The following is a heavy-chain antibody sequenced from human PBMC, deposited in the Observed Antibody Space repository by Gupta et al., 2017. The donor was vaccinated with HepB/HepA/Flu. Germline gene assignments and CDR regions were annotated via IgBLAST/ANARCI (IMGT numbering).Heavy chain of an antibody. V-gene: IGHV1-2*02. CDR3: ARGPAL. CDR2: INPKSGGT. J-gene: IGHJ4*02. Sequence: QVQLVQSGAEVTKPGASVKVSCKASGYSFIDYAIYWVRQAPGQGLEWMGWINPKSGGTNYAQKFQGRVTMTSDTSISTAYMELSRLTSDDTAGYYCARGPALWGQGTLVTVYS. CDR1: GYSFIDYA.